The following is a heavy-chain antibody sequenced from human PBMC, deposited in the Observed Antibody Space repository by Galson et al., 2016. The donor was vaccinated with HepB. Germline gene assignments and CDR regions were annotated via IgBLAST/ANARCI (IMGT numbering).Heavy chain of an antibody. CDR1: GYTFTRYY. J-gene: IGHJ4*02. Sequence: SVKVSCKASGYTFTRYYIHWVRQAPGQGLEWMGILNPIDGTTSYAEQFQGRVTMTRDTSTSTVYMELNSLRVEDTAVYYCARGGNYGYTWGLGTLVTVSS. CDR3: ARGGNYGYT. D-gene: IGHD1-26*01. V-gene: IGHV1-46*01. CDR2: LNPIDGTT.